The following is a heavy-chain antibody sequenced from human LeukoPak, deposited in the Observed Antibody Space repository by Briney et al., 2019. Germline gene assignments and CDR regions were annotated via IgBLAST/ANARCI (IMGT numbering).Heavy chain of an antibody. CDR2: ISGSGGST. D-gene: IGHD3-10*01. J-gene: IGHJ4*02. Sequence: GGSLRLSCTASGFTFSSYAMSWVRQAPGKGLEWVSAISGSGGSTYYADSVKGRFTISRDNSKNTLYLQMNSLRAEDTAVYYCATEPSYYGSGNDYWGQGTLVTVSS. V-gene: IGHV3-23*01. CDR3: ATEPSYYGSGNDY. CDR1: GFTFSSYA.